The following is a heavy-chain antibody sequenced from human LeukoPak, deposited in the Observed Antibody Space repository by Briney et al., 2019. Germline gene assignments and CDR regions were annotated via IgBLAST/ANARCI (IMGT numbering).Heavy chain of an antibody. J-gene: IGHJ4*02. CDR1: GFTFSSYA. CDR3: AKGDDSSGYYPGGADY. D-gene: IGHD3-22*01. V-gene: IGHV3-23*01. Sequence: GGSLRLSCAASGFTFSSYAMSWVRQAPGKGLEWVSAISGSGGSTYYADSVKGRFTISRDNSKNTLYLQMNSLRDEDTAVYYCAKGDDSSGYYPGGADYWGQGTLVTVSS. CDR2: ISGSGGST.